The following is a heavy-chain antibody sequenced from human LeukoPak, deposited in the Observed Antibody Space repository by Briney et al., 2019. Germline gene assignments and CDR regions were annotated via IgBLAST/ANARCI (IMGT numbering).Heavy chain of an antibody. V-gene: IGHV1-18*01. CDR1: GYTFTSYG. CDR3: ARDLVYSDIPRLDP. CDR2: ISAYNGNT. D-gene: IGHD2-15*01. J-gene: IGHJ5*02. Sequence: GASVKVSCKASGYTFTSYGISWVRQAPGQGLEWMGRISAYNGNTNYAQKLQGRVTMTTDTSTSTAYMELRSLRSDDTAVYYCARDLVYSDIPRLDPWGQGTLVTVSS.